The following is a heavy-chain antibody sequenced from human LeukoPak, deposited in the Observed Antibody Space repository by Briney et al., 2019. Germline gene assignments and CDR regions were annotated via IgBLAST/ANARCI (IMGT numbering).Heavy chain of an antibody. J-gene: IGHJ4*02. CDR2: INHSGST. Sequence: PSETLSLICAVYGGSFSGYYWSWIRQPPGKGLEWIGEINHSGSTNYNPSLKSRVTISVDTSKNQFSLKLSSVTAADTAVYYCARGRLTYYYDSSGGDYFDYWGQGTLVTVSS. D-gene: IGHD3-22*01. V-gene: IGHV4-34*01. CDR3: ARGRLTYYYDSSGGDYFDY. CDR1: GGSFSGYY.